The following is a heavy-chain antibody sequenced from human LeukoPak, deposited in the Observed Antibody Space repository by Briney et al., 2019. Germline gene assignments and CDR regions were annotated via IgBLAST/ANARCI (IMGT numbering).Heavy chain of an antibody. D-gene: IGHD2-15*01. CDR3: TRALGYCSGGSCYPSYYYYGMDV. CDR1: GFTFGDYA. V-gene: IGHV3-49*03. CDR2: IRSKAYGRTS. Sequence: GGSLRLSCTASGFTFGDYAMSWFRQAPGKGLEWVGFIRSKAYGRTSEYAASVKGRFTISRDDSKSIAYLQMNSLKTEDTAVYYCTRALGYCSGGSCYPSYYYYGMDVWGQGTTVTVSS. J-gene: IGHJ6*02.